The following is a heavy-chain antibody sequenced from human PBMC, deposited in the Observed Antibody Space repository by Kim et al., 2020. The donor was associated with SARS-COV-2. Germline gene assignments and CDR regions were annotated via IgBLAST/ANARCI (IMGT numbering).Heavy chain of an antibody. V-gene: IGHV4-34*01. CDR3: ARDREDYYDTSGYYFHY. D-gene: IGHD3-22*01. Sequence: LKSRVTISVDTFKNQFSLKLSSVTAADTAVYYCARDREDYYDTSGYYFHYWGQGALVTVSS. J-gene: IGHJ4*02.